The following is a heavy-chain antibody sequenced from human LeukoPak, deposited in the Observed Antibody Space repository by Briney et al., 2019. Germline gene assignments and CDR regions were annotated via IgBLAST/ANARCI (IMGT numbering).Heavy chain of an antibody. D-gene: IGHD5-24*01. CDR1: GGSISSYY. Sequence: PSEILSLTCTVSGGSISSYYWSWIRQPPGKGLEWIGYIYYSGSTNYNPSLKSRVTISVDTSKNQFSLKLSSVTAADTAVYYCARDVRRDGYSNFDYWGQGTLVTVSS. V-gene: IGHV4-59*01. CDR2: IYYSGST. CDR3: ARDVRRDGYSNFDY. J-gene: IGHJ4*02.